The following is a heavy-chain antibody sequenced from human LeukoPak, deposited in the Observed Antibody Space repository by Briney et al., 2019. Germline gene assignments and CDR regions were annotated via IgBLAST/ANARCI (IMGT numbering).Heavy chain of an antibody. CDR2: INSDGSST. V-gene: IGHV3-74*01. CDR3: ARTNGYSGYVSCDY. D-gene: IGHD5-12*01. J-gene: IGHJ4*02. Sequence: GGSLRLSCAASGYTFSAYRMHWVRQSPGKGLVWVSRINSDGSSTDYADSVKGRFTISRDIAKSTLYLQMNSLRAEDTAVYYCARTNGYSGYVSCDYWGQGTLVTVSS. CDR1: GYTFSAYR.